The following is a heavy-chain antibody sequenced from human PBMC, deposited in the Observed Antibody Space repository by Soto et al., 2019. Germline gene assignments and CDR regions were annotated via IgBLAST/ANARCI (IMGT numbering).Heavy chain of an antibody. Sequence: ASVKVSCKASGYSFTSNDINWVRQATGQGLEWMGWMNPNSDNTGYAQKFQGRLTMTRSTSTNTAYMELNSLTSEDTAVYFCARGRTFRYSDYDPLGGLDSWGQGTQVTVYS. CDR3: ARGRTFRYSDYDPLGGLDS. D-gene: IGHD5-12*01. CDR2: MNPNSDNT. V-gene: IGHV1-8*01. J-gene: IGHJ4*02. CDR1: GYSFTSND.